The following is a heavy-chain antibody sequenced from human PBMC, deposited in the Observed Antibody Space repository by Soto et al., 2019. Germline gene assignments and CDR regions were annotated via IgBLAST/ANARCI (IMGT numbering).Heavy chain of an antibody. Sequence: SETLSLTCTVSGGSVSSGGDYWSWIRQSPGKGLEWIGYISGSGSTGYNPSLKNRLTMSVDRSKDQFTLRLTSVTAADTAVYFCATESGSTYGYFDYWGQGTQVTVSS. CDR3: ATESGSTYGYFDY. D-gene: IGHD5-18*01. J-gene: IGHJ4*02. V-gene: IGHV4-30-4*01. CDR1: GGSVSSGGDY. CDR2: ISGSGST.